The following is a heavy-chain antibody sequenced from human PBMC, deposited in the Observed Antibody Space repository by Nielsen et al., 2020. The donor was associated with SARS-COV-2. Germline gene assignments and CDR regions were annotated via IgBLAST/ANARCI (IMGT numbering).Heavy chain of an antibody. CDR2: IVVGSGNT. V-gene: IGHV1-58*01. D-gene: IGHD6-13*01. Sequence: SVKVSCKASGFTFTSSAVQWVRQARGQRLEWIGWIVVGSGNTNYAQKFQERVTITRDMSTSTAYMELSSLRSEDTAVYYCAREEGPPIAAAGTADLDYGMDVWGQGTTVTVSS. CDR1: GFTFTSSA. CDR3: AREEGPPIAAAGTADLDYGMDV. J-gene: IGHJ6*02.